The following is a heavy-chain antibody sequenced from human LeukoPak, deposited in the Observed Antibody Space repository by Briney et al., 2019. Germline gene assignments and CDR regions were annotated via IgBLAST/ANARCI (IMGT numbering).Heavy chain of an antibody. CDR1: GFTFDDYA. D-gene: IGHD6-13*01. Sequence: GRSLRLSCAASGFTFDDYAMHWVRQAPGKGLEWVSGISWNSGSIGYADSVEGRFTISRDTAKNSLYLQMNSLRAEDTALYYCAKDSISWAYGMDVWGQGTTVTVSS. J-gene: IGHJ6*02. CDR2: ISWNSGSI. V-gene: IGHV3-9*01. CDR3: AKDSISWAYGMDV.